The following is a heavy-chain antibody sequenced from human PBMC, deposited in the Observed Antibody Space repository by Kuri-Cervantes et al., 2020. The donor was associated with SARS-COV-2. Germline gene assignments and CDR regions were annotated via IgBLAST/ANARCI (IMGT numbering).Heavy chain of an antibody. Sequence: GGSLRLSCAVSGFTFYNFGMTWVRLAPGKGLEWVSTINGGGDPTFYADSVKGRFTISRDNSKNMLYLQMSSLRAEDTAIYYCAKGTFDIWGQGTMVTVSS. CDR2: INGGGDPT. CDR3: AKGTFDI. J-gene: IGHJ3*02. CDR1: GFTFYNFG. V-gene: IGHV3-23*01.